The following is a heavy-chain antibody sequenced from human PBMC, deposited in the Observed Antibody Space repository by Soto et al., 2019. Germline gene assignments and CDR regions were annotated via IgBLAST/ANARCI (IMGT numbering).Heavy chain of an antibody. CDR3: ARSRGHYFDY. Sequence: SETLSLTCTVSGVSISSYYWSWIRQPPGKGLEWIGYIYYSGSTNYNPSLKSRVTISVDTSKNQFSLKLSSVTAADTAVYYCARSRGHYFDYWGQATLVTVSS. CDR2: IYYSGST. D-gene: IGHD3-16*01. J-gene: IGHJ4*02. CDR1: GVSISSYY. V-gene: IGHV4-59*01.